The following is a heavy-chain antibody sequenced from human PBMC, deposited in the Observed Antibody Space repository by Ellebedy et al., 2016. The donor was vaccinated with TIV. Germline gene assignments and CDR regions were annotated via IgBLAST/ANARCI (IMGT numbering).Heavy chain of an antibody. Sequence: GESLKISCTASGFTVNSNYMSWVRKAPGTGLEWVSVIYIGCTTYCADSVKGRFTISRDDSKNTLCLQMNSLRAEDTAVYYCARETFNDVDLIVWGVFDIWGQGTMVTVSS. J-gene: IGHJ3*02. D-gene: IGHD2/OR15-2a*01. CDR1: GFTVNSNY. CDR3: ARETFNDVDLIVWGVFDI. V-gene: IGHV3-66*01. CDR2: IYIGCTT.